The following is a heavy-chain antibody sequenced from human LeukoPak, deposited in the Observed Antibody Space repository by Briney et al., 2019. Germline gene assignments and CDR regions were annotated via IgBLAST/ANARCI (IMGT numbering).Heavy chain of an antibody. V-gene: IGHV4-34*01. CDR2: INHSGNT. CDR1: GGSFGGYS. Sequence: PSETLSLTCAVYGGSFGGYSGSWFRQPPGKGLEWIGEINHSGNTNYNPSLKSRVTISVDTSRKQFSLKLSSVTAADTAVYFCARGLPPAYWGQGTLVTVSS. CDR3: ARGLPPAY. J-gene: IGHJ4*02.